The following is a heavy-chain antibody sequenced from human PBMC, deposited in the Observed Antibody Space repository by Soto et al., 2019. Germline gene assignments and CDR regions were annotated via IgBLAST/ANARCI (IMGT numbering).Heavy chain of an antibody. V-gene: IGHV1-18*01. Sequence: ASVKVSCKASGYTFTSYGISWVRQAPGQGLEWMGWISAYNGNTNYAQKLQGRVTMTTDTSTSTAYMELRSLRSDDTAVYYCASPVDWNVVPYYYGMDVWGQGTTVTVSS. CDR2: ISAYNGNT. J-gene: IGHJ6*02. CDR1: GYTFTSYG. D-gene: IGHD1-1*01. CDR3: ASPVDWNVVPYYYGMDV.